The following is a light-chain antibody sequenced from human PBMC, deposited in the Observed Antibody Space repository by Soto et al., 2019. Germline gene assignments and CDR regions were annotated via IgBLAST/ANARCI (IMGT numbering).Light chain of an antibody. Sequence: DIQMSQSPSSLSASVGDRVTITCRASQSISSSLNWYQQKPGKAPKVLIFGASSLQSGVPSRFSGSGSGTDFTLTISSLQPEDFATYYCQQSYSAPLTFGGGTKVEMK. CDR1: QSISSS. CDR3: QQSYSAPLT. J-gene: IGKJ4*01. CDR2: GAS. V-gene: IGKV1-39*01.